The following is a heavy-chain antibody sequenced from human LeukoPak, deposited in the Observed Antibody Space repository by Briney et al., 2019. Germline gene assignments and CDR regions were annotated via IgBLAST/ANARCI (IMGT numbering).Heavy chain of an antibody. V-gene: IGHV4-38-2*01. CDR2: IFHSGST. CDR3: ATDSNRGILEWFQY. CDR1: GYSISSGYY. Sequence: SETLSLTCAVSGYSISSGYYWGWIRQPPGKGLEWIGSIFHSGSTYYNPSLKSRVTISVDTSKNHFSLKLSSVTAADTAVYYCATDSNRGILEWFQYWGQGSLVTVSS. D-gene: IGHD3-3*01. J-gene: IGHJ1*01.